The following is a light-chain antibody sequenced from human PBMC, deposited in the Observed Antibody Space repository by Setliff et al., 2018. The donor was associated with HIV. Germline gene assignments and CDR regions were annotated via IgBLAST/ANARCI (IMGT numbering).Light chain of an antibody. CDR1: SSDVGFFNY. CDR3: CSYAGNFLHV. CDR2: EVN. V-gene: IGLV2-11*01. J-gene: IGLJ1*01. Sequence: QSALAQPRSVSGSRGQSVTISCTGTSSDVGFFNYVSWYQQHPGKAPKLMIYEVNKRPSGVPDRFSGSKSGNTASLTISGLQAEDETDYYCCSYAGNFLHVFGTGTKGTV.